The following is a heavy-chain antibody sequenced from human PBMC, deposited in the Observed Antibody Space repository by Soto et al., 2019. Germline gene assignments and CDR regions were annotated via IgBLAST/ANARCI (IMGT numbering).Heavy chain of an antibody. V-gene: IGHV4-59*01. J-gene: IGHJ6*02. D-gene: IGHD6-13*01. CDR1: GGSISSYY. Sequence: QVQLQESGPGLVKPSETLSLTCTVSGGSISSYYWSWIRQPPGKGLEWIGYIYYSGSTNDNPSLKSRVTISVDTSKNQFSLKLSSVTAADTAVYYCARGYSSSWPYGMDVWGQGTTVTVSS. CDR3: ARGYSSSWPYGMDV. CDR2: IYYSGST.